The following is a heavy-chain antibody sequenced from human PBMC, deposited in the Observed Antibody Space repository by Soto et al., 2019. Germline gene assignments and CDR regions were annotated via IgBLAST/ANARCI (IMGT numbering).Heavy chain of an antibody. D-gene: IGHD2-15*01. J-gene: IGHJ3*02. CDR2: IWYDGSNK. V-gene: IGHV3-33*01. CDR3: ASIVVVAARGSDAVDI. CDR1: GFTFSSYG. Sequence: QVQLVESGGGVVQPGRSLRLSCAASGFTFSSYGMHWVRQAPGKGLEWVAVIWYDGSNKYYADSVKGRFTISRDNSKNTLSLQMNSLRAEDTDVYYCASIVVVAARGSDAVDIWGQGTMVTVSS.